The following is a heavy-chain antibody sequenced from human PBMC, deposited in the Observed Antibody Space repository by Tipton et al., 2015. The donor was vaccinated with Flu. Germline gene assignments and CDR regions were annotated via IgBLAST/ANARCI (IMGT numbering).Heavy chain of an antibody. V-gene: IGHV4-34*01. J-gene: IGHJ4*02. Sequence: TLSLTCAVYGGSFSGYYWSWIRQPPGKGLEWIGEINHSGSTNYNPSLKSRVTISVDTSKNQFSLKLSSVTAADTAVYYCARGSLAPDYWGQGTLVPVSS. CDR1: GGSFSGYY. CDR3: ARGSLAPDY. CDR2: INHSGST.